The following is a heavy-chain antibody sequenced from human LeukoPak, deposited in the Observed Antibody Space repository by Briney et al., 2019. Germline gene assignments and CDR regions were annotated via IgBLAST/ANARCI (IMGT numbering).Heavy chain of an antibody. J-gene: IGHJ4*01. D-gene: IGHD3-10*01. CDR2: IYHSGST. Sequence: ASETRSLTCAVSGYSISSGYYWGWIRQPPGKGLEWIGSIYHSGSTYYNPSLKSRVTISVDTSKNQFSLKLSSVTAADTAVYFCAKRGVTWYFDYWGQGILVTVSS. V-gene: IGHV4-38-2*01. CDR1: GYSISSGYY. CDR3: AKRGVTWYFDY.